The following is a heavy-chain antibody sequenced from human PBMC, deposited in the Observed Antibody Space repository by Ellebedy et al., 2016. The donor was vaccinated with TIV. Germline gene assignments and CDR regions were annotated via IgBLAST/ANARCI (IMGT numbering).Heavy chain of an antibody. CDR1: GYTFTSYG. CDR2: ISAYNGNT. J-gene: IGHJ4*02. CDR3: ASGPVAVAGTGTDY. V-gene: IGHV1-18*01. D-gene: IGHD6-19*01. Sequence: AASVKVSCKASGYTFTSYGISWVRQAPGQGLEWMGWISAYNGNTNYAQKLQGRVIITTDKSTSTAYMELRSLRSDDTAVYYCASGPVAVAGTGTDYWGQGTLVTISS.